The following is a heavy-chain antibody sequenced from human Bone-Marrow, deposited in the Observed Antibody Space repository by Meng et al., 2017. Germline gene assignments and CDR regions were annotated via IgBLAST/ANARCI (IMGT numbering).Heavy chain of an antibody. CDR1: GFTFSSYG. Sequence: PVASGGLVLQPNRSLTLSCAASGFTFSSYGMHWVRQAPGKGLEGVAVISHDGGETYYADSVKGRFTISRDNSKHTLYLQMNSLRTEDTAVYYCARDQGDGYNQIDYWGQGTLVTVSS. CDR2: ISHDGGET. V-gene: IGHV3-30*19. D-gene: IGHD5-24*01. J-gene: IGHJ4*02. CDR3: ARDQGDGYNQIDY.